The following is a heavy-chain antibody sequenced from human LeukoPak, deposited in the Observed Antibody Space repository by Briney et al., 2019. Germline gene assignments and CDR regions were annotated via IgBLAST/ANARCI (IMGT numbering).Heavy chain of an antibody. D-gene: IGHD3-22*01. CDR1: GFTFSSYA. V-gene: IGHV3-23*01. CDR3: AKQRDYYDSSGYYRGYYFDY. CDR2: TSGSGGST. J-gene: IGHJ4*02. Sequence: GGSLRLSCAASGFTFSSYAMSWVRQAPGKGLEWVSATSGSGGSTYYADSVKGRFTISRDNSKNTLYLQMNSLRAEDTAVYYCAKQRDYYDSSGYYRGYYFDYWGQGTLVTVSS.